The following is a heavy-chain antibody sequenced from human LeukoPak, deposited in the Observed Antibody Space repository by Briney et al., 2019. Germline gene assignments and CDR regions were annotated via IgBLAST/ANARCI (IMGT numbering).Heavy chain of an antibody. J-gene: IGHJ4*02. V-gene: IGHV4-39*01. CDR3: ARARGVRGDQDY. CDR2: IYYSGST. CDR1: GGSISSSSYY. Sequence: PSETLSLTCTVSGGSISSSSYYWGWIRQPPGKGLEWIGSIYYSGSTYYNPSLKSRVTISVDTSKNQFSLKLSSVTAADTAVYYCARARGVRGDQDYWGQGTLVTVSS. D-gene: IGHD3-10*01.